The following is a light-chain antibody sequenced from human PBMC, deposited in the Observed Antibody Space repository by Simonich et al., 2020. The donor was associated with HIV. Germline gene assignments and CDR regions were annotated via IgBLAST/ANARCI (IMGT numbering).Light chain of an antibody. J-gene: IGKJ3*01. CDR3: QQYNSYPIT. V-gene: IGKV1-5*03. CDR2: KAS. CDR1: QSISSW. Sequence: DIQMTQSPSTLSASVGDRVTITCRARQSISSWLAWYQQKPGKAPKLLIYKASSLESGVPSRFSGSGSGTEFTLTISSLQPDDFATYYCQQYNSYPITFGPGTKVDIK.